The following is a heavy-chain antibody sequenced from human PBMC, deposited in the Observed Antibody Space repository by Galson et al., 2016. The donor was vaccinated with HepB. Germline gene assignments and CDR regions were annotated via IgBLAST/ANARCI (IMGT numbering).Heavy chain of an antibody. D-gene: IGHD2-2*01. CDR1: GFTFSGYN. V-gene: IGHV3-21*06. Sequence: SLRLSCAASGFTFSGYNMDWVRQPPGSGLEWVSSVDPTGKYIYHGNSMRGRFTISRDNAKNSLYLQMNALRADDTAIYYCARGHSGSYQRSDAFDIWGQGTTVTVSS. J-gene: IGHJ3*02. CDR3: ARGHSGSYQRSDAFDI. CDR2: VDPTGKYI.